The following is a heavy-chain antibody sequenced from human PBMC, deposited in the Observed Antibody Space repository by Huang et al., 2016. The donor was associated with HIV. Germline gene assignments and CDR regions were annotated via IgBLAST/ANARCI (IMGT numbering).Heavy chain of an antibody. CDR2: LYWDDDS. CDR3: ARGAYGSDGYYVRMRFDY. Sequence: QITLKESGSTLVKPTQTLTLTCYFSGLSVDSGGVGVGWIGQPPGKALEWLAFLYWDDDSRYRPSRKRRLRSTKDSSKNQVVLTMTNMDPVDTATFYCARGAYGSDGYYVRMRFDYWGQGTLVTVSS. D-gene: IGHD2-21*01. V-gene: IGHV2-5*02. J-gene: IGHJ4*02. CDR1: GLSVDSGGVG.